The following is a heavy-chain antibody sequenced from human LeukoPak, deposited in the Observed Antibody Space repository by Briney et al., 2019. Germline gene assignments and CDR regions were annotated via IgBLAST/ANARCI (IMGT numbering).Heavy chain of an antibody. J-gene: IGHJ6*03. D-gene: IGHD6-6*01. Sequence: SETLSLTCSVSGGSISCYFWSWIRQPPAKGLEWIGYIYYSGSTNYNPSLKSRVTISVDTSKNQFSLKLSSVTAADTAVYYCARSPYSSSLRANYYYMDVWGKGTTVTVSS. CDR1: GGSISCYF. V-gene: IGHV4-59*01. CDR2: IYYSGST. CDR3: ARSPYSSSLRANYYYMDV.